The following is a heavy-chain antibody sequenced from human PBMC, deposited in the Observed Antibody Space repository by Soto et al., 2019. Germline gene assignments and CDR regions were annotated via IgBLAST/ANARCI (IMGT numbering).Heavy chain of an antibody. V-gene: IGHV4-34*01. J-gene: IGHJ5*02. D-gene: IGHD3-9*01. CDR2: INHSGST. CDR3: ARVCDILTRPFMIDP. CDR1: GGSFSGYY. Sequence: PSETLSLSCAVYGGSFSGYYWSWIRQPPGKGLEWIGEINHSGSTNYNPSLKSRVTISVDTSKNQFSLKLSSVTAADTAVYYCARVCDILTRPFMIDPWGQGTLVTVSS.